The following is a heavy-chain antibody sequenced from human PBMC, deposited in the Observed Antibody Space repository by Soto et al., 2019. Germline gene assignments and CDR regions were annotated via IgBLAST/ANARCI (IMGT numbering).Heavy chain of an antibody. V-gene: IGHV1-3*01. CDR1: GYTFTSYA. Sequence: QVQLVQSGAEVKKPGASVKVSCKASGYTFTSYAMHWVRQAPGQRLEWMGWINAGNGNTKYSQKFQGRVTITRDTSASTAYMELSSLRSEDTAVYYCARSSAGVAGRPDYWGQGTLVTVSS. CDR3: ARSSAGVAGRPDY. CDR2: INAGNGNT. J-gene: IGHJ4*02. D-gene: IGHD6-19*01.